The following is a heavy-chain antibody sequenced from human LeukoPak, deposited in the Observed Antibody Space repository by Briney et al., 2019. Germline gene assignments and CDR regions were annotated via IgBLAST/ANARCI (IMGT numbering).Heavy chain of an antibody. V-gene: IGHV4-30-2*01. CDR1: GGSISSGGYY. CDR2: IYHSGST. J-gene: IGHJ3*02. Sequence: SQTLSLTCTVSGGSISSGGYYWSWIRQPPGKGLEWIGYIYHSGSTYYNPSLKSRVTISVDRSKNQFSLKLSSVTAADTAVYYCARGEYQLLSDAFDIWGQGTMVTVSS. D-gene: IGHD2-2*01. CDR3: ARGEYQLLSDAFDI.